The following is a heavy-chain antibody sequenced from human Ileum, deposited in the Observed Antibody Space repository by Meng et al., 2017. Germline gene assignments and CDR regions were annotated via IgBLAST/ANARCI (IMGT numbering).Heavy chain of an antibody. D-gene: IGHD1-20*01. Sequence: SETLSLTCTVSGGSVSSGSYYWSWIRQPPGKGLEWIGYIYYSGSTNYNPSLKSRVTISVDTSKNQFSLKLSSVTAADTAVYYCARESLTGTTAQDYWGQGTLVTVSS. J-gene: IGHJ4*02. CDR2: IYYSGST. V-gene: IGHV4-61*01. CDR3: ARESLTGTTAQDY. CDR1: GGSVSSGSYY.